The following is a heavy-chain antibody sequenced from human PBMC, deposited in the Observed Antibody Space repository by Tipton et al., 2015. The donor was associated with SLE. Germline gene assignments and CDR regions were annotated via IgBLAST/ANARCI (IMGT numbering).Heavy chain of an antibody. CDR3: ARIVDIVATIFDY. CDR1: GGSISSYY. V-gene: IGHV4-59*08. J-gene: IGHJ4*02. CDR2: ISHSGNT. D-gene: IGHD5-12*01. Sequence: TLSLTCTVSGGSISSYYWSWIRQPPGKGLEWIGTISHSGNTYYNPSLNSRVTISVDTSKNQFSLKLSSVTAADTAVYYCARIVDIVATIFDYWGQGTLVTVSS.